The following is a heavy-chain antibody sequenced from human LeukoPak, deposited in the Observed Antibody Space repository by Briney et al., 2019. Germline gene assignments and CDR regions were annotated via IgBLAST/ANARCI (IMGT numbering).Heavy chain of an antibody. D-gene: IGHD6-19*01. J-gene: IGHJ4*02. Sequence: GGSLRLSCAASGFTFSDSDMHWVRQATGKGLEWVSAIGTAGDPYYPGSVKGRFTISRENAKYSFYLQMNSLRAGDTAVYYCARGAYSSGWYGLDCWGQGTLVTVSS. CDR1: GFTFSDSD. CDR2: IGTAGDP. CDR3: ARGAYSSGWYGLDC. V-gene: IGHV3-13*05.